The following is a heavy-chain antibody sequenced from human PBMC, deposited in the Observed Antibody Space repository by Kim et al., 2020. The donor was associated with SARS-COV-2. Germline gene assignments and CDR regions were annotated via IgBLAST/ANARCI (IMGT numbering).Heavy chain of an antibody. Sequence: SETLSLTCAVSGYSITSGYLWGWIRQTPGKGLEWIGSIYYSGTTFYNPSLKSRVTMSVDTSKNQFSLRVTSVTAADPAVYHCARVSTVVIPYGLDVWGQG. CDR3: ARVSTVVIPYGLDV. D-gene: IGHD3-22*01. CDR2: IYYSGTT. V-gene: IGHV4-38-2*01. J-gene: IGHJ6*02. CDR1: GYSITSGYL.